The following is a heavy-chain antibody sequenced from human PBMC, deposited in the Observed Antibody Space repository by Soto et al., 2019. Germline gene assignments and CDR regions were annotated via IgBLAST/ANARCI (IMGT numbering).Heavy chain of an antibody. Sequence: PGGSLRLSCAASGFTFSSYGMHWVRQAPGKGLEWVAVISYDGSNKYYADSVKGRFTISRDNSKNTLYLQMNSLRAEDTAVYYCAKDRLEVVVVAATIDYWGQGTLVTVSS. CDR2: ISYDGSNK. D-gene: IGHD2-15*01. CDR1: GFTFSSYG. J-gene: IGHJ4*02. CDR3: AKDRLEVVVVAATIDY. V-gene: IGHV3-30*18.